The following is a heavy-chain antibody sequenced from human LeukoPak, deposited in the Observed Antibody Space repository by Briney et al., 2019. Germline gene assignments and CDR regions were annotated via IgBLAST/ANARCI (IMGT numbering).Heavy chain of an antibody. D-gene: IGHD1-26*01. J-gene: IGHJ3*02. CDR3: ARPRYSGSYWTFDI. V-gene: IGHV4-59*08. CDR2: IYYSGST. CDR1: GGSISSYC. Sequence: SETLSLTCTVSGGSISSYCRSWIRQPPGKGLEWIGYIYYSGSTNYNPSLKSRVTISVDTSKNQFSLKLSSVTAADTAVYYCARPRYSGSYWTFDIWGQGTMVTVSS.